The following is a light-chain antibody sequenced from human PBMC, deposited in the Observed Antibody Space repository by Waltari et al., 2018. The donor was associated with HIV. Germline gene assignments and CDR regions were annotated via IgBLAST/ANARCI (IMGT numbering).Light chain of an antibody. CDR2: EVP. CDR1: SSDIGAYNY. Sequence: QSALTQPASVSGSPGQSITISCTGTSSDIGAYNYVSWYQHHPGKVPKLLIYEVPNRPSGVSHRFSCSKSGNTASLTIAGLQAEDEADFYCTSYTSISTLVFGTGTKVTVL. V-gene: IGLV2-14*01. CDR3: TSYTSISTLV. J-gene: IGLJ1*01.